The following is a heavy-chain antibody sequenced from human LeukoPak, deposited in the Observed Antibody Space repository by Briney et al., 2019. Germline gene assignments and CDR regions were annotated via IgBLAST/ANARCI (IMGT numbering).Heavy chain of an antibody. Sequence: ASVKVSCKASGYTFTGYYMHWVRQAPGQGLEWMGWINPNSGGTNYAQKFRGRVTMTRDTSISTAYMELSRLRSDDTAVYYCARDPAAAGNNWFDPWGQGTLVTVSS. CDR2: INPNSGGT. D-gene: IGHD6-13*01. J-gene: IGHJ5*02. CDR1: GYTFTGYY. CDR3: ARDPAAAGNNWFDP. V-gene: IGHV1-2*02.